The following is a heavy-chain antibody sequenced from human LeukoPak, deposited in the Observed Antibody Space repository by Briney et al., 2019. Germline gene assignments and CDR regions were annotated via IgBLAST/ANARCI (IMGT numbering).Heavy chain of an antibody. J-gene: IGHJ1*01. CDR3: ARYGSSWGTSDFQH. V-gene: IGHV3-64*01. CDR1: GFTFSTYA. D-gene: IGHD6-13*01. Sequence: PGGSLRLSCAASGFTFSTYAMHWVRQAPGKGLEYVSAISSDENTTYYANSVKGRFTISRDNSKNTLYLQMGSLRVEDMAVYYCARYGSSWGTSDFQHWGQGTLVTVSS. CDR2: ISSDENTT.